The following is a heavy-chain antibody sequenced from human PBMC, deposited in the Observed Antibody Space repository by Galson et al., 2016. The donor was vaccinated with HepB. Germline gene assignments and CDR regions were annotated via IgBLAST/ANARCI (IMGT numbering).Heavy chain of an antibody. V-gene: IGHV2-70*01. D-gene: IGHD3-3*01. CDR1: GFSLSTNGMC. Sequence: PALVKPTQTLTLTCTFPGFSLSTNGMCVSWIRQPPGKALEWLALIDWNDDKHYSTSLKTRLTNSKDTSKNQVVLTMTNMDPVDTATYYCARASGYYSIFDYWGQGTLVTVSS. J-gene: IGHJ4*02. CDR2: IDWNDDK. CDR3: ARASGYYSIFDY.